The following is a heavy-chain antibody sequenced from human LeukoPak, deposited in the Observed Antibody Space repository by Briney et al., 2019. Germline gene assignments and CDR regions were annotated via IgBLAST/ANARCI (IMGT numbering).Heavy chain of an antibody. J-gene: IGHJ4*02. Sequence: SETLSLTCTVSGGSISSSGYYWGWIRQPPGKGLEWIGNMYYTGRTYYNPCLTSRVTISVDTSKNQFSLKLSSVTAADTAVYYCASGGKWLDVDYWGQGTLVTVSS. V-gene: IGHV4-39*07. CDR1: GGSISSSGYY. CDR2: MYYTGRT. D-gene: IGHD6-19*01. CDR3: ASGGKWLDVDY.